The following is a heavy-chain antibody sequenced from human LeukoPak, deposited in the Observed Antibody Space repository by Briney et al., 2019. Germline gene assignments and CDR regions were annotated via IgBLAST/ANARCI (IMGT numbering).Heavy chain of an antibody. Sequence: GGSLRLSCAASGFTISSYSMNWVRQAPGKGLEWVSSISSSSSYIFYADSVKGRFTISRDNAKNSLYLQMNSLRAEDTAVYYCASLPTPSGWYTYYYYYMDVWGKGTTVTVSS. J-gene: IGHJ6*03. CDR1: GFTISSYS. CDR2: ISSSSSYI. CDR3: ASLPTPSGWYTYYYYYMDV. V-gene: IGHV3-21*01. D-gene: IGHD6-19*01.